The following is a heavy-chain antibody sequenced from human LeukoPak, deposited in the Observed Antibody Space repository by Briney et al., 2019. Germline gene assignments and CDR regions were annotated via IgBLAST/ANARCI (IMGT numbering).Heavy chain of an antibody. D-gene: IGHD3-10*01. J-gene: IGHJ4*02. Sequence: GGSLRLSCAASGFTFKDYYMSWIRQAPGKGLEWVSYIISSGSTIYHADSVKGRFTISRDNAKNSLYLQMNSLRAEDTALYYCAKDIFTMVRGVVDYWGQGTLVTVSS. CDR3: AKDIFTMVRGVVDY. V-gene: IGHV3-11*01. CDR1: GFTFKDYY. CDR2: IISSGSTI.